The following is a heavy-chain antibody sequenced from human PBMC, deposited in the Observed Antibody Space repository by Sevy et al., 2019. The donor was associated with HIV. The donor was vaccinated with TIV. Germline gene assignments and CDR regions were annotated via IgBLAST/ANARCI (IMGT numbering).Heavy chain of an antibody. Sequence: SETLSLTCTVSGGSITSLYWNWIRQPPGKGLEGIGNIYYNGHINYNPSLKSRVTLSLDTSKNQFSLGLSSVTAADTAMYYCAGENAWGRGYSWGQGTLVTVSS. J-gene: IGHJ4*02. D-gene: IGHD1-26*01. CDR3: AGENAWGRGYS. V-gene: IGHV4-59*08. CDR2: IYYNGHI. CDR1: GGSITSLY.